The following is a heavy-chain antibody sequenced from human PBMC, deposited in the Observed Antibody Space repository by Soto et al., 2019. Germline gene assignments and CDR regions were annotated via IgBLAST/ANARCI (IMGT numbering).Heavy chain of an antibody. Sequence: GGSLRLSCAASGFTFSSYGMHWVRQAPGKGLEWVSTFGSAGDIYYSDSVKGRFTISRDNARNSLYLQMNSLRAADTAVYYCARGGPNWDYYFYGMDVWGQGTTVTVSS. V-gene: IGHV3-13*01. D-gene: IGHD3-16*01. CDR3: ARGGPNWDYYFYGMDV. CDR2: FGSAGDI. CDR1: GFTFSSYG. J-gene: IGHJ6*02.